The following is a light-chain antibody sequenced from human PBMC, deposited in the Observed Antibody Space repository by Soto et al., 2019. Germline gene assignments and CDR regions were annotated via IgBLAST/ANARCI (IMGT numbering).Light chain of an antibody. Sequence: QSVLTQPPSVSGAPGQRVTISCTGSSSNIGAGYDVHWYQQLPGTAPKLLIYGNSNRPSGVPDRFSGSKSGTSASLAITGLQAEDEADYYCQSYDSSLRAGVFGGGTQLTVL. V-gene: IGLV1-40*01. CDR3: QSYDSSLRAGV. CDR2: GNS. CDR1: SSNIGAGYD. J-gene: IGLJ2*01.